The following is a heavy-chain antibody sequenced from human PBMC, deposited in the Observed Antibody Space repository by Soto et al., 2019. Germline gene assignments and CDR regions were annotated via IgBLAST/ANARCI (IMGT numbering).Heavy chain of an antibody. Sequence: QVQLQRWGAGLLRPSETLSLTCAVSGGSFRGYYWTWLRQSPGRGLEWIGEINHSGSTNSNPSLKSRLTISVDTSKTQFSMNLTSVTAADAAVYYCARGRGFMSRNALDLWGQGTRLIVSS. CDR3: ARGRGFMSRNALDL. J-gene: IGHJ3*01. V-gene: IGHV4-34*01. CDR2: INHSGST. CDR1: GGSFRGYY.